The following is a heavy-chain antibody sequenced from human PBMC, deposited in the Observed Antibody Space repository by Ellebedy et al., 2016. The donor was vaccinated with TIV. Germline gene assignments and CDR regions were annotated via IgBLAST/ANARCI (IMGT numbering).Heavy chain of an antibody. CDR1: GFSVSSNY. CDR3: STAPSGVVDY. Sequence: PGGSLRLSCAASGFSVSSNYMTWVRQAPGKGLEWVSVIYSGNDTHYADSVKGRFTISRDIFKNSVFLQMDRLRAEDTAVYYCSTAPSGVVDYWGQGTLVTVSS. D-gene: IGHD2-21*01. V-gene: IGHV3-66*01. J-gene: IGHJ4*02. CDR2: IYSGNDT.